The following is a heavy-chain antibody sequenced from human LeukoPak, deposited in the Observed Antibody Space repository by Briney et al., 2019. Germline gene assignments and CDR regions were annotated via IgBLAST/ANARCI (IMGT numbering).Heavy chain of an antibody. J-gene: IGHJ4*02. Sequence: GGSLRLSCVASGFTFRDYDMHWVRQPPGKGLEWVAFIRYDGSTNYYAESVKGRFTISRDNSKNTLYLQIDSLRPEDTAVYYCARDTAVAGDFDYWGQGTLVTVSS. CDR1: GFTFRDYD. D-gene: IGHD6-19*01. CDR3: ARDTAVAGDFDY. V-gene: IGHV3-30*02. CDR2: IRYDGSTN.